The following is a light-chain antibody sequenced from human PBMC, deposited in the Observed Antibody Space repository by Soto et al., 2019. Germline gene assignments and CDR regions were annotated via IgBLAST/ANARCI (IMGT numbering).Light chain of an antibody. Sequence: EIVLTQSPGTLSLSPGERAALSCRASQSFSSTYLAWYQQRPGQAPRLLMYGATSRATGIPDRFSGSGSGTEFTLTISSLQPDDFATYYCQQYNSYPITFGQGTRLEIK. CDR1: QSFSSTY. CDR3: QQYNSYPIT. V-gene: IGKV3-20*01. J-gene: IGKJ5*01. CDR2: GAT.